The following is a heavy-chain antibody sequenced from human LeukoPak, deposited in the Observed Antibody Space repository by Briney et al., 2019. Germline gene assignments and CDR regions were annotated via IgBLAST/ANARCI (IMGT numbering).Heavy chain of an antibody. J-gene: IGHJ4*02. CDR2: INYSGST. CDR1: GGSISTYY. CDR3: ARDRLMDY. V-gene: IGHV4-59*01. D-gene: IGHD3-16*01. Sequence: SETLSLTCTVSGGSISTYYWSWIRQPPGKGLEWIGYINYSGSTNYNPSLKSRVTISVGTSKNQFSLNLSSVTAADTAVYYCARDRLMDYWGQGTLVTVSS.